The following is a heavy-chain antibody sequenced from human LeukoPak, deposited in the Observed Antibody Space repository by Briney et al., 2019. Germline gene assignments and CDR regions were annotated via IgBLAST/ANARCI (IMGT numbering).Heavy chain of an antibody. Sequence: SGTLSLTCAVSGDSISSSNWWSWVRQPPGKGLEWIGDIYHSGRTNYNASLESRVTISLDKSKDQIFLKLTSVTAADTAVYYCARELLSCSGSSCQSGDYWGQGTLVTVSS. CDR1: GDSISSSNW. J-gene: IGHJ4*02. CDR3: ARELLSCSGSSCQSGDY. D-gene: IGHD2-15*01. CDR2: IYHSGRT. V-gene: IGHV4-4*02.